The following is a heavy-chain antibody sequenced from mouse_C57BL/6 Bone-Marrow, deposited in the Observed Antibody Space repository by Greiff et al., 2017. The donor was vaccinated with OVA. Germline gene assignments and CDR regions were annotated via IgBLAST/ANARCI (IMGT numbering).Heavy chain of an antibody. D-gene: IGHD2-3*01. CDR1: GYSFTGYF. J-gene: IGHJ1*03. CDR3: ARWDGPWYFDV. Sequence: EVQLQHSGPELVKPGDSVKISCKASGYSFTGYFMNWVMQSHGKSLEWIGRINPYNGDTFYNQKFKGKATLTVDKSSSTAHMELRSLTSEDSAVYYCARWDGPWYFDVWGTGTTVTVSS. V-gene: IGHV1-20*01. CDR2: INPYNGDT.